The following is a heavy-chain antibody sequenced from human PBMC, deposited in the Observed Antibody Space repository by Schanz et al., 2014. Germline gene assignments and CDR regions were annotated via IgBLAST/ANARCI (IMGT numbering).Heavy chain of an antibody. CDR2: IGGDASRT. V-gene: IGHV3-23*04. D-gene: IGHD3-10*01. Sequence: EVHLVESGGGLVQPGGSLRLSCAASGFNFITFAMSWVRQAPGKGPEWVSAIGGDASRTYYADSVKGRFTISRDNSKTPLFLQMNSLRADDPPVYYCARAPPLVRGIAGWFGPWGQGSLVTVSS. CDR3: ARAPPLVRGIAGWFGP. J-gene: IGHJ5*02. CDR1: GFNFITFA.